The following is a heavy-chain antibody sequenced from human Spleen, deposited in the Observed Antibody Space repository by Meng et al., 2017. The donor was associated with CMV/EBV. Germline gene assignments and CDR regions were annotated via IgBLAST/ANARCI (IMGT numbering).Heavy chain of an antibody. V-gene: IGHV4-39*07. CDR1: GGSISSTSYY. D-gene: IGHD3-10*01. Sequence: LTCSVSGGSISSTSYYWAWIRQPPGKGLEWIGEINHSGSTNYNPSLKSRVTISVDTSKNQFSLKLSSVTAADTAVYYCARAIGWFDPWGQGTLVTVSS. J-gene: IGHJ5*02. CDR2: INHSGST. CDR3: ARAIGWFDP.